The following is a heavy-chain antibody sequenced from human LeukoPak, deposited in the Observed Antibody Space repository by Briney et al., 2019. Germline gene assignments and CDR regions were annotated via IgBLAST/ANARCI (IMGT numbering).Heavy chain of an antibody. Sequence: SETLSLTCAVYGGSFSGYYWSWIRQPPGKGLEWIGEINHSGSTNYNPSLKSRVTISVDTSKNQFSLKLSSVTAADTAVYYCARASADVVVTTSGTAYYFDYWGQGTLVTVSS. CDR3: ARASADVVVTTSGTAYYFDY. CDR1: GGSFSGYY. CDR2: INHSGST. V-gene: IGHV4-34*01. J-gene: IGHJ4*02. D-gene: IGHD2-15*01.